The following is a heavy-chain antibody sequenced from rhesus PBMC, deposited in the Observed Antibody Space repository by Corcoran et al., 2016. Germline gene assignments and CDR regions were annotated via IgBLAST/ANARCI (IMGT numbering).Heavy chain of an antibody. CDR3: AKSEGDC. J-gene: IGHJ4*01. D-gene: IGHD2-33*01. CDR2: INRGGSRA. V-gene: IGHV3S25*01. CDR1: GFSFSSYW. Sequence: EVQLVESGGGLAKPGGSLRLSCAASGFSFSSYWMTWVREAPGKGLVLGSAINRGGSRAYYADSVKGRFTISRDNSKNPLSLQMNSLRAEDTAVYYCAKSEGDCWGQGVLVTVSS.